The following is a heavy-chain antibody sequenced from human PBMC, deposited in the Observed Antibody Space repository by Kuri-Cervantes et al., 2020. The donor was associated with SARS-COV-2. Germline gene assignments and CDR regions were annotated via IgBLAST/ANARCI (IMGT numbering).Heavy chain of an antibody. CDR1: GFTFNTYS. J-gene: IGHJ3*02. CDR3: AKDEDSSGWWRAFDI. CDR2: ISKGSDTI. D-gene: IGHD6-19*01. V-gene: IGHV3-48*01. Sequence: GGSLRLSCAASGFTFNTYSMDWVRLAPGKGLEWLAYISKGSDTIYYADSVKGRFTISRDNSKNTLYLQMNSLRAEDTAVYYCAKDEDSSGWWRAFDIWGQGTMVTVSS.